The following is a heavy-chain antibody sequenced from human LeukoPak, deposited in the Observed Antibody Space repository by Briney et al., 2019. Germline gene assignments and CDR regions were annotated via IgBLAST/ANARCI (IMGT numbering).Heavy chain of an antibody. CDR3: VKVTAAGFVDH. CDR1: GFTFDDYA. D-gene: IGHD6-13*01. Sequence: GGSLRLSCAASGFTFDDYAMHWVRQAPGKGLEWVSGIGWNSGGIVYADSVKGRFTISRGNAKNSLYLQMNSLGAEDTALYYCVKVTAAGFVDHWGQGTLVTVSS. CDR2: IGWNSGGI. V-gene: IGHV3-9*01. J-gene: IGHJ4*02.